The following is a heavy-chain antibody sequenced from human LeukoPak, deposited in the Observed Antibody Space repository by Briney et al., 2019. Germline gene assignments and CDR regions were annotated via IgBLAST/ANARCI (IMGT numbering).Heavy chain of an antibody. J-gene: IGHJ5*02. CDR3: ARDRGYGGHKNWFDP. D-gene: IGHD4-23*01. CDR1: GASISRTNFH. CDR2: IYHTGST. V-gene: IGHV4-39*07. Sequence: PSETLSLTCTVSGASISRTNFHWGWIRQAPGKGLEWIGSIYHTGSTFYNPSLKSRLTISVDSSMNQFSLKLSSVTAADTAVYYCARDRGYGGHKNWFDPWGQGTLVTVSS.